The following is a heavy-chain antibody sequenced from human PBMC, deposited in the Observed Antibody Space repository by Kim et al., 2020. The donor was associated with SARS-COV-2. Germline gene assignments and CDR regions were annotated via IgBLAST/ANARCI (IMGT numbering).Heavy chain of an antibody. CDR2: T. Sequence: TNTNPSLKSRVTISVDTSKNPFSLKLTAVTAADTAVYYCARADQWRAFDIWGQGTLVTVSS. D-gene: IGHD6-19*01. CDR3: ARADQWRAFDI. V-gene: IGHV4-59*01. J-gene: IGHJ3*02.